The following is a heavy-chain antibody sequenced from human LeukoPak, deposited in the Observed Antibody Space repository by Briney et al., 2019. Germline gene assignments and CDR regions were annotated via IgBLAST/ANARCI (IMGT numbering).Heavy chain of an antibody. D-gene: IGHD6-19*01. CDR2: ISTSGST. V-gene: IGHV4-4*07. CDR3: ARADAPPGSSGWSDAFDI. J-gene: IGHJ3*02. Sequence: SETLSLTCTVSGGSISSYYWSWIRQPAGKGLESIGHISTSGSTNYNPSLKSRVTMSVDTSKNQFSLKLSSVTAADTAVYYCARADAPPGSSGWSDAFDIWGQGTMVTVSS. CDR1: GGSISSYY.